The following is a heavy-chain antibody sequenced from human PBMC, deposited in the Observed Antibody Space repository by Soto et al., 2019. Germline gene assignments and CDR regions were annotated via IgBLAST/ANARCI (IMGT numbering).Heavy chain of an antibody. CDR2: IYYSGST. D-gene: IGHD3-16*02. CDR3: ARYIWGSHRTFDY. CDR1: GDSITSYY. J-gene: IGHJ4*02. Sequence: SETLSLTCTVSGDSITSYYWSWIRQSPGKGLEWIGYIYYSGSTNYNPSLKSRVTISIDTSKNQFSLKLSSVTAADTAVYYCARYIWGSHRTFDYWGQGTLVTVSS. V-gene: IGHV4-59*01.